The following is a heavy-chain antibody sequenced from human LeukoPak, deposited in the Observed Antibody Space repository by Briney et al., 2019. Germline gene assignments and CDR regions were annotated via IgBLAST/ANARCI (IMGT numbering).Heavy chain of an antibody. Sequence: GASVKVSCKASGYTFTSYGISWVRQAPGQGLEWMGWISAYNGNTNYAQKFQGRVTMTRDTSTSTVYMELSSLRSEDTAVYYCARFSDLDAFDIWGQRTMVTVSS. J-gene: IGHJ3*02. CDR3: ARFSDLDAFDI. V-gene: IGHV1-18*01. D-gene: IGHD3-10*01. CDR2: ISAYNGNT. CDR1: GYTFTSYG.